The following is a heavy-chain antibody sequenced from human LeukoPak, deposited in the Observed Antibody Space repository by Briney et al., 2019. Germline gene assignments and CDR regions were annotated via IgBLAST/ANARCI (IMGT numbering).Heavy chain of an antibody. Sequence: GGSLRLSCAASGFTFSSYDMHWVRQATGKGLEWVSAIGTAGDTYYPGSVKGRFTISRENAKNSLYLQMNSLRAEDTAIYYCAKYGPQDSGSSHFDYWGQGALVTVSS. CDR2: IGTAGDT. CDR3: AKYGPQDSGSSHFDY. D-gene: IGHD1-26*01. J-gene: IGHJ4*02. V-gene: IGHV3-13*01. CDR1: GFTFSSYD.